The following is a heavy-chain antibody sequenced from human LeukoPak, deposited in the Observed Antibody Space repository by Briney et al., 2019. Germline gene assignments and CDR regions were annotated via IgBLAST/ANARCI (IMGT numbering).Heavy chain of an antibody. Sequence: SETLSLTCAVYGGSFSGYYWNWIRQPLGKGLEWIGEINHSGKTNYSPSLKSRVTISVDTSKNQFSLNLSSVTAADTAVYYCARQTGSYGMDVWGQGTTVTVSS. D-gene: IGHD1-14*01. CDR1: GGSFSGYY. V-gene: IGHV4-34*01. J-gene: IGHJ6*02. CDR3: ARQTGSYGMDV. CDR2: INHSGKT.